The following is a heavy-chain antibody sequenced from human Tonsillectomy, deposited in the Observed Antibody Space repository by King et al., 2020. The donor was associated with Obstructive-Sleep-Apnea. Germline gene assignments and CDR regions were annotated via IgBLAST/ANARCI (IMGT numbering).Heavy chain of an antibody. V-gene: IGHV4-34*01. CDR1: GGSFSGFY. J-gene: IGHJ5*02. CDR3: ARGKLGYSSSWQSGSYWRGWFDP. CDR2: INYTGSI. Sequence: VQLQQWAAGLLKPSETLSLTCNVYGGSFSGFYWSWIRQPPGKGLEWIGEINYTGSINNNPSLESRVTISLDTSKNQFSLKLSSVTAADTAVYYCARGKLGYSSSWQSGSYWRGWFDPWGQGTLVTVSS. D-gene: IGHD1-26*01.